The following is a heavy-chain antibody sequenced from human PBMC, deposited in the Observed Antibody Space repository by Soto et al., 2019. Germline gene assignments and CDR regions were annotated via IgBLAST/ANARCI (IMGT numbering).Heavy chain of an antibody. D-gene: IGHD4-17*01. V-gene: IGHV3-7*01. CDR3: ARANYDDYPMYYFDY. CDR1: GFTFSSYW. J-gene: IGHJ4*02. CDR2: IKQDGSEK. Sequence: GGSLRLSCAASGFTFSSYWMSWVRQAPGKGLEWVANIKQDGSEKYYVDSVKGRFTISRDNAKNSLYLQMNSLRAEDTAVYYCARANYDDYPMYYFDYWGQGTLVTVSS.